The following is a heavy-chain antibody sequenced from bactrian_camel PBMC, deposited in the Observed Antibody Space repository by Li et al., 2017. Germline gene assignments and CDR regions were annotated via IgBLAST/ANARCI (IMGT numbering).Heavy chain of an antibody. CDR1: GYTYSIHC. Sequence: SGGASVQARGSLRLSCQTSGYTYSIHCMAWYRQVPGKEREFVSGVRHNGATRYADSVKGRFTISHDNAKTAITLQMNSLKPEDTATYYCRAEDMHQLRGFCPPLWGQGTQVTVS. J-gene: IGHJ4*01. CDR3: RAEDMHQLRGFCPPL. CDR2: VRHNGAT. V-gene: IGHV3S53*01.